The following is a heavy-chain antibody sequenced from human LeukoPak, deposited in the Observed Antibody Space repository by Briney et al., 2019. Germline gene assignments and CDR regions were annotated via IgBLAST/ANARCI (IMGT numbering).Heavy chain of an antibody. J-gene: IGHJ4*02. V-gene: IGHV4-59*08. CDR2: IYYSGST. CDR1: GGSISSYY. CDR3: ARLGFDFWSGYHYYFDY. Sequence: SETLSLTCTVSGGSISSYYWSWIRQPPGMGLEWIGYIYYSGSTNYNPSLKSRVTISVDTSKNQFSLKLSSVTAADTAVYYCARLGFDFWSGYHYYFDYWGQGTLVTVSS. D-gene: IGHD3-3*01.